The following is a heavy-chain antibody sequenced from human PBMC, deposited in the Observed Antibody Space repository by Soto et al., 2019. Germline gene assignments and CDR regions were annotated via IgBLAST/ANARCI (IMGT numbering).Heavy chain of an antibody. CDR2: TYYRSKWYN. D-gene: IGHD6-13*01. CDR3: SRDSGFSSSWFDY. CDR1: GDSVSSNSAA. J-gene: IGHJ4*02. V-gene: IGHV6-1*01. Sequence: KQSQTLSLTCAIYGDSVSSNSAAWNWIRQSPSRGLEWLGRTYYRSKWYNDYAVSVKSRITINPDTSQNQFSLQLNSVTPEDTALYYCSRDSGFSSSWFDYWGQGTLVTVSS.